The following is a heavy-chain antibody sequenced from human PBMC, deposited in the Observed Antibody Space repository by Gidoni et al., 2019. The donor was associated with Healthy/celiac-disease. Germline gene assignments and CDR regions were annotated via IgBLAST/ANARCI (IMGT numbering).Heavy chain of an antibody. V-gene: IGHV1-2*06. D-gene: IGHD3-10*01. Sequence: QVQLVQSGAEVKKPGASVKVSCKDSGYTFTGYSMHWVRQAPGQGLEWMGRINPNRGGTNYAQKFQGRVTMTRDTSISTAYMELSRLRSDDTAVYHCARDMVFGGTSSDYYYYMDVWGKGTTVTVSS. J-gene: IGHJ6*03. CDR3: ARDMVFGGTSSDYYYYMDV. CDR1: GYTFTGYS. CDR2: INPNRGGT.